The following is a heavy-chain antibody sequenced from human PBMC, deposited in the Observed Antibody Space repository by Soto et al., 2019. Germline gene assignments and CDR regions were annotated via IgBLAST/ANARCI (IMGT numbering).Heavy chain of an antibody. CDR2: INPSGGVT. V-gene: IGHV1-46*01. Sequence: QVQLVQSGAEVKMPGASVKLSCKASGYTFTSNYIHRVRQPPGRELEGMVIINPSGGVTNHNYAEKIQGRDTMTVDTSTTTVYMELSRLRSEDTAVYYCARDQRHSSGLLDNWGQGALVTVSS. CDR1: GYTFTSNY. J-gene: IGHJ4*02. D-gene: IGHD3-22*01. CDR3: ARDQRHSSGLLDN.